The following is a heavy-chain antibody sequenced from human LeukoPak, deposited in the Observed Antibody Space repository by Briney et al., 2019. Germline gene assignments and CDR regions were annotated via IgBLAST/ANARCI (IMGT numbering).Heavy chain of an antibody. CDR3: ARDRYGDGFAHFDY. D-gene: IGHD5-24*01. J-gene: IGHJ4*02. CDR2: ITPGGGT. CDR1: GYTFTYYA. Sequence: ASVKVSCKASGYTFTYYAMQWVRQAPGQGLQGMGWITPGGGTNYPQKFQGRVAITWDTSITTAYMDLSRLTSDDTAVYYCARDRYGDGFAHFDYWGQGALVTVSS. V-gene: IGHV1-2*02.